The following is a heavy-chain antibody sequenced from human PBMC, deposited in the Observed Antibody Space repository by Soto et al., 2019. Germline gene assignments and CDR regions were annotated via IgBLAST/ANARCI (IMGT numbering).Heavy chain of an antibody. V-gene: IGHV2-70*01. CDR2: IDWDDDK. CDR1: GFSLSNTGMG. J-gene: IGHJ5*02. Sequence: GSGPTLVNPTETLTLTCTVSGFSLSNTGMGVSWIRQPPGKALEWLAHIDWDDDKYYSTSLKTRLTISKDTSKNQVVLTMTNMDPVDTATYYCALMSIAARPNNWFDPWGQGTLVTVSS. D-gene: IGHD6-6*01. CDR3: ALMSIAARPNNWFDP.